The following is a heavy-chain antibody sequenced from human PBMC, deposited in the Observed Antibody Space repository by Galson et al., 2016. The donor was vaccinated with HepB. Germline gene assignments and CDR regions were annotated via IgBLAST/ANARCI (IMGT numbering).Heavy chain of an antibody. D-gene: IGHD3-10*01. CDR3: TRLGARYFDP. V-gene: IGHV3-73*01. Sequence: SLRLSCAASGFTFSGSAVHWVRQASGKGLEWVGRIRSKANSYATEYAASVKGRFSISRDDSKNTAYLQMNSLKTEDTAVYYCTRLGARYFDPWGRGTLVTVSS. CDR1: GFTFSGSA. J-gene: IGHJ2*01. CDR2: IRSKANSYAT.